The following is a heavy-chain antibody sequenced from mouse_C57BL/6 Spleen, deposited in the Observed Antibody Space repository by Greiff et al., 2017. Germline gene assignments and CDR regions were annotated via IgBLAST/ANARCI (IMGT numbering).Heavy chain of an antibody. CDR3: ARCAYYSNYGGIYAMDY. D-gene: IGHD2-5*01. CDR2: IHPNSGST. V-gene: IGHV1-64*01. Sequence: QVQLQQPGAELVKPGASVKLSCKASGYTFTSYWMHWVKQRPGQGLEWIGMIHPNSGSTNYNEKFKSKATLTVDKSSSTAYMQLSSLTSEDSAVYFCARCAYYSNYGGIYAMDYWGQGTSVTVSS. CDR1: GYTFTSYW. J-gene: IGHJ4*01.